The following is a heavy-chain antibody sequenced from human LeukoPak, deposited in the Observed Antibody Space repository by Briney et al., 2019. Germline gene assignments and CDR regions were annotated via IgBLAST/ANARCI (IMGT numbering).Heavy chain of an antibody. CDR1: GGSISTSNYY. CDR3: ASLYYYDSSGYRRTGYYFDY. D-gene: IGHD3-22*01. V-gene: IGHV4-61*02. J-gene: IGHJ4*02. Sequence: SETLSLTCTVSGGSISTSNYYWGWIRQPAGKGLEWIGRIYTSGSTNYNPSLKSRVTISVDTSKNQFSLKLSSVTAADTAVYYCASLYYYDSSGYRRTGYYFDYWGQGTLVTVSS. CDR2: IYTSGST.